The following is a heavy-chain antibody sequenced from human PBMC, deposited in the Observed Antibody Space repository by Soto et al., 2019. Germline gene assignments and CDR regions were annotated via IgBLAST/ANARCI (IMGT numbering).Heavy chain of an antibody. CDR1: GGSISSGGYY. J-gene: IGHJ4*02. Sequence: QVQLQESGPGLVKPSQTLSLTCTVSGGSISSGGYYWSWIRQHPGKGLEWIGYIYYSGSTSYDPSLKSRVTISVDTSKKQFSLTLSSVTPADTAVYYWAGIYSGSPGRTLRYWGQGTLVTVSS. CDR2: IYYSGST. CDR3: AGIYSGSPGRTLRY. V-gene: IGHV4-31*03. D-gene: IGHD1-26*01.